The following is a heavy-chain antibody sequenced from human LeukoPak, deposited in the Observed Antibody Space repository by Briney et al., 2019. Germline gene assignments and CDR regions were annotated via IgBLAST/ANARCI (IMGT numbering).Heavy chain of an antibody. CDR2: INPESGNT. J-gene: IGHJ6*03. CDR3: AKDGNWNNVPGDYYYMDV. Sequence: GGSVKVSCKASGYTFTSHFMHWVRQAPGQGLEWMGIINPESGNTAYAQKFQGRITMTGDTSTSTVYMELSSLRSEDTAMYYCAKDGNWNNVPGDYYYMDVWGKGTTVAASS. V-gene: IGHV1-46*01. D-gene: IGHD1/OR15-1a*01. CDR1: GYTFTSHF.